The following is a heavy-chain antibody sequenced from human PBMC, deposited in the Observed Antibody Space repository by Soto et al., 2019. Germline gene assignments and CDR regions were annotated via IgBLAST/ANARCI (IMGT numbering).Heavy chain of an antibody. J-gene: IGHJ4*02. CDR2: ISWDSDDI. CDR1: GFTFHDYT. Sequence: EVQLVESGGGLVQPGRSLRLSCAASGFTFHDYTMHWVRQAPGKGLEWVSGISWDSDDIGYADSVKGRFTISRDNAKNSLYLQMNVLGAEDTALYFCAKSSGSYYNHLDYWGQGTLVIVSS. V-gene: IGHV3-9*01. D-gene: IGHD3-10*01. CDR3: AKSSGSYYNHLDY.